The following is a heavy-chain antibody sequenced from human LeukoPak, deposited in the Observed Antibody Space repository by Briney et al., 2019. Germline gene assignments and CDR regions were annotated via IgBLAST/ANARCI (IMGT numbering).Heavy chain of an antibody. Sequence: ASVKVSCKASGYTFTGYYMHWVRQAPGQGLEWMGWINPNSGGTNYAQKFQGRVTMTRDTSISTAYVELSRLRSDDTAVYYCARGIVVDSGWFDPWGQGTLVTVSS. D-gene: IGHD2-2*01. J-gene: IGHJ5*02. CDR1: GYTFTGYY. V-gene: IGHV1-2*02. CDR2: INPNSGGT. CDR3: ARGIVVDSGWFDP.